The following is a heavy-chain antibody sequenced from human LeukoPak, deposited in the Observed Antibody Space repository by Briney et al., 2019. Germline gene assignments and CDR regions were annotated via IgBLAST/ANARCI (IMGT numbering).Heavy chain of an antibody. Sequence: ASVKVSCTTSGYTFTGYYMHWVRQAPGQGLEWMGWINPNSGGTNYAQKFQGRVTMTRDTSISTAYMELSRLRSDDTAVYYCAREVVAAPGTVDYWGQGTLVTVSS. CDR3: AREVVAAPGTVDY. V-gene: IGHV1-2*02. J-gene: IGHJ4*01. D-gene: IGHD6-13*01. CDR2: INPNSGGT. CDR1: GYTFTGYY.